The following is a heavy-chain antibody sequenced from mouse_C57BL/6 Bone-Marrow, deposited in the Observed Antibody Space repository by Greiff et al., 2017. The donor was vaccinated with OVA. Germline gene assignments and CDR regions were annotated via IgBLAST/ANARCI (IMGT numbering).Heavy chain of an antibody. CDR3: ARGGNYLYYFDY. D-gene: IGHD2-1*01. CDR2: INPSNGGT. V-gene: IGHV1-53*01. J-gene: IGHJ2*01. Sequence: QVQLKQPGTELVKPGASVKLSCKASGYTFTSYWMHWVKQRPGQGLEWIGNINPSNGGTNYNEKFKSKATLTVDKSSSTAYMQLSSLTSEDSAVYYCARGGNYLYYFDYWGQGTTLTVSS. CDR1: GYTFTSYW.